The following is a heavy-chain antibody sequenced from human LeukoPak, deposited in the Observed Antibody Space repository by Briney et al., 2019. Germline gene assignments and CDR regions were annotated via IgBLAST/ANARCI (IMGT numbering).Heavy chain of an antibody. J-gene: IGHJ4*02. V-gene: IGHV4-34*01. CDR3: AREIGYSSKIDY. CDR2: INHSGGT. Sequence: PSETLSLTCAVYGGSFNGYYWSWIRQSPGKGLEWIAEINHSGGTNYNPSLKSRVTISVDKSKNQVSLKLRYVTAADTAVYYCAREIGYSSKIDYWGQGTLVTVSS. CDR1: GGSFNGYY. D-gene: IGHD6-13*01.